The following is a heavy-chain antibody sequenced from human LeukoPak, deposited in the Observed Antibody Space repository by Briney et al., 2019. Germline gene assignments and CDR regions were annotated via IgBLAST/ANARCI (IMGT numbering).Heavy chain of an antibody. D-gene: IGHD4-17*01. CDR3: ARVGTVTVDY. V-gene: IGHV3-66*01. Sequence: GGSLRLSCAASGFTVSSSYMSWVRQAPGKGLEWVSVIYSGGSTNYADSVKGRFTLSRDNSKNTLYLQMNSLRAEDTAVYYCARVGTVTVDYWGQGTLVTVSS. CDR1: GFTVSSSY. J-gene: IGHJ4*02. CDR2: IYSGGST.